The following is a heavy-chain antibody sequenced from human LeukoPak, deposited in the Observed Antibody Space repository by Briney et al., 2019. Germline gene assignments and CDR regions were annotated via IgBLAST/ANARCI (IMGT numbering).Heavy chain of an antibody. CDR1: GGTFSSYA. V-gene: IGHV1-69*04. CDR3: ASTPVDYSRGFGP. Sequence: WASVKVSCKASGGTFSSYAISWVRPAPGQGLEWMGRIIPILGIANYAQKFQGRVTITADKSTSTAYMELSSLRSEDTAVYYCASTPVDYSRGFGPWGQGTLVTVSS. CDR2: IIPILGIA. D-gene: IGHD4-4*01. J-gene: IGHJ5*02.